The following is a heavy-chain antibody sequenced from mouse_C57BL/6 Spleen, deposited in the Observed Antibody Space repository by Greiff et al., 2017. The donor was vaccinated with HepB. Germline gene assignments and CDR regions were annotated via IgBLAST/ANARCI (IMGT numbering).Heavy chain of an antibody. Sequence: VMLVESGPGLVQPSQSLSITCTVSGFSLTSYGVHWVRQSPGKGLEWLGVIWSGGSTDYNAAFISRLSISKDNSKSQVFFKMNSLQADDTAIYYCARRGYYGKDYYAMDYWGQGTSVTVSS. CDR2: IWSGGST. CDR1: GFSLTSYG. D-gene: IGHD1-1*01. V-gene: IGHV2-2*01. CDR3: ARRGYYGKDYYAMDY. J-gene: IGHJ4*01.